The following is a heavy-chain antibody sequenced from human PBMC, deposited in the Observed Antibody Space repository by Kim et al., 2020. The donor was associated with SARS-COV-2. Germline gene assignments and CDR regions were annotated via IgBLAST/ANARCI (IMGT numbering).Heavy chain of an antibody. CDR3: ANEIRRYCSGGSCSRSDY. CDR1: GFTFDDYA. D-gene: IGHD2-15*01. CDR2: ISGDGGST. J-gene: IGHJ4*02. V-gene: IGHV3-43*02. Sequence: GGSLRLSCAASGFTFDDYAMHWVRQAPGKGLEWVSLISGDGGSTYYADSVKGRFTISRDNSKNSLYLQMNSLRTEDTALYYCANEIRRYCSGGSCSRSDYWGQGTLVTVSS.